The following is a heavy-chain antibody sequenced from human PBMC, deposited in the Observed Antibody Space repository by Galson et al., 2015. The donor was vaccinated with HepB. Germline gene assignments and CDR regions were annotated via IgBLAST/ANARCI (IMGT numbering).Heavy chain of an antibody. Sequence: CAISGDSVSSHSAAWNWIRQSPSRGLEWLGRTYYRSKWYNDYAVSVKSRITINPDTSKNQFSLQLNSVTPEDTAVYYCARASGDDFWSGYYTNWFDPWGQGTLVTVSS. CDR3: ARASGDDFWSGYYTNWFDP. CDR2: TYYRSKWYN. CDR1: GDSVSSHSAA. J-gene: IGHJ5*02. V-gene: IGHV6-1*01. D-gene: IGHD3-3*01.